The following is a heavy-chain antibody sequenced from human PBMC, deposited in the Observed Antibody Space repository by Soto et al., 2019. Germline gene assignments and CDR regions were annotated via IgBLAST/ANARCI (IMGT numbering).Heavy chain of an antibody. D-gene: IGHD4-17*01. Sequence: SETLSLTCAVSGFFISSGNYWGWIRKPPGRGLEWIGSIFHGGNTYYNPPLKSRVTISVDMSKNQFSLKLNSVTAADTAVYYCARARWHDAFDVWGQGTVVTVSS. CDR2: IFHGGNT. CDR1: GFFISSGNY. CDR3: ARARWHDAFDV. V-gene: IGHV4-38-2*01. J-gene: IGHJ3*01.